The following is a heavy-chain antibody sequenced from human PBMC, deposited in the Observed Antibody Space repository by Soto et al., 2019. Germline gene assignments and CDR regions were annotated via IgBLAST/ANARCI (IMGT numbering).Heavy chain of an antibody. Sequence: QVQLVESGGGLVKPGGSLRLSCAASGFTFSDYYMSWIRQAPGKGLEWVSYISSSSSYTNYADSVKGRFTISRDNAKNSLYLQMNSLRAEDTTVYYCARSAKCELPREAFDIWGQGTMVTVSS. V-gene: IGHV3-11*06. D-gene: IGHD1-26*01. CDR3: ARSAKCELPREAFDI. CDR2: ISSSSSYT. J-gene: IGHJ3*02. CDR1: GFTFSDYY.